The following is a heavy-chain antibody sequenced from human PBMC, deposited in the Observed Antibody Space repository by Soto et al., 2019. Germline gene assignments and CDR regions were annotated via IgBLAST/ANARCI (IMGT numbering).Heavy chain of an antibody. CDR3: ARAGLSEVFSPYFDY. V-gene: IGHV1-69*13. J-gene: IGHJ4*02. CDR1: GGTFSSYA. CDR2: IIPIFGTA. D-gene: IGHD3-10*01. Sequence: SVKVSCKASGGTFSSYAISWVRQAPGQGLEWMGGIIPIFGTANYAQKFQGRVTITADESTSTAYMELSSLRSEDTAVYYCARAGLSEVFSPYFDYWGQGTLVTVSS.